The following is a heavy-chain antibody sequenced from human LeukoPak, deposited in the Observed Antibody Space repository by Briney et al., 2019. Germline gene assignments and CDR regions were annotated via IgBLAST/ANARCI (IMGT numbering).Heavy chain of an antibody. V-gene: IGHV1-2*06. CDR1: GYTFTGYY. D-gene: IGHD3-22*01. CDR3: ARFYYDSSNYRAYYFDY. Sequence: GASVKVSCKASGYTFTGYYMHWVRQAPGQGLEWMGRINPNSGGTNYAQKFQGRVTMTRDTSTSTAYMELSRLRSDDTAVYYCARFYYDSSNYRAYYFDYWGQGILVTVSS. CDR2: INPNSGGT. J-gene: IGHJ4*02.